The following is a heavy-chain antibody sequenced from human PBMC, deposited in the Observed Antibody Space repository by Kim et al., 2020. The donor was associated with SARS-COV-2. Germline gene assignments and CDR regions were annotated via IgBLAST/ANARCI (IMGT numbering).Heavy chain of an antibody. CDR2: INPSGGST. D-gene: IGHD5-18*01. CDR1: GYTFTSYY. V-gene: IGHV1-46*01. CDR3: ARDGSALQVWIQLWKGGFDY. Sequence: ASVKVSCKASGYTFTSYYMHWVRQAPGQGLEWMGIINPSGGSTRYAQKFQGRVTMTRDTSTSTVYMELSSLRSEDTAVYYCARDGSALQVWIQLWKGGFDYWGQGTLVTVSS. J-gene: IGHJ4*02.